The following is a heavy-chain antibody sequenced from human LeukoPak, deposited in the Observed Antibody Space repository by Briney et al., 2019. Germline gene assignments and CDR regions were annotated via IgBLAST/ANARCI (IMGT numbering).Heavy chain of an antibody. Sequence: SETLSLTCTVSGGSISSYYWSWIRQPPGKGLEWIGYIYYSGSTSYNPSLKSRVTISVDTSKNQFSLKLTSVTAADTAVYYCARLPLRSHFDYWGQGTLVTVSS. V-gene: IGHV4-59*08. J-gene: IGHJ4*02. CDR1: GGSISSYY. CDR3: ARLPLRSHFDY. CDR2: IYYSGST.